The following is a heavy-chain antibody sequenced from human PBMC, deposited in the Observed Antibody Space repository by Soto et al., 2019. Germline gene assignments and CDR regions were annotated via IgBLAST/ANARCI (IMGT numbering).Heavy chain of an antibody. J-gene: IGHJ5*02. CDR3: AHVGATES. CDR2: IYCDDDK. CDR1: GVSLSTRGVG. D-gene: IGHD1-26*01. V-gene: IGHV2-5*02. Sequence: QITLKESGPTLVKPTQTLTLTCTFSGVSLSTRGVGVGWIRQPPGKALKSLALIYCDDDKRYSPSLKSRLTITKETSKNQVVLRIANLHPVDTATYFWAHVGATESWGQGTLVTVFS.